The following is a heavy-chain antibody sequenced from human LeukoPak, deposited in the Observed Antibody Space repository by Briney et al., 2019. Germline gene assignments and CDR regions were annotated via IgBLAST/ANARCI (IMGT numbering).Heavy chain of an antibody. D-gene: IGHD3-22*01. V-gene: IGHV4-59*01. Sequence: SETLSLTCTVSGGSISSYYWSWIRQPPGKGLEWIGYIYYSGSTNYNPSLKSRVTISVDTSKNQFSLKLSSVTAADTAAYYCARDTYDSSGYPYYYMDVWGKGTTVTVSS. CDR2: IYYSGST. CDR1: GGSISSYY. CDR3: ARDTYDSSGYPYYYMDV. J-gene: IGHJ6*03.